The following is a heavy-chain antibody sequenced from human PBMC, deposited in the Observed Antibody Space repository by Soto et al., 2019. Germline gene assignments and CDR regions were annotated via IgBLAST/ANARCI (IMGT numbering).Heavy chain of an antibody. D-gene: IGHD3-3*01. Sequence: EVQLVESGGGLVQPGRSLRLSCAASGFTFDDYAMHWVRQAPGKGLEWVSGISWNSGSIGYADSVKGRFTISRDNAKNSLYLQMNSLIAEDTALYYCASSTQDDFWSGYLTDAFDIWGQGTMVTVSS. CDR3: ASSTQDDFWSGYLTDAFDI. V-gene: IGHV3-9*01. CDR1: GFTFDDYA. CDR2: ISWNSGSI. J-gene: IGHJ3*02.